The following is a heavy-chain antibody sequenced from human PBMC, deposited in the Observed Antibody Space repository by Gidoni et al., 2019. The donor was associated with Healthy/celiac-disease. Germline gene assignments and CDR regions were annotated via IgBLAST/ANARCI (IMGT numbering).Heavy chain of an antibody. J-gene: IGHJ6*02. D-gene: IGHD1-26*01. CDR1: GGSISSGNW. V-gene: IGHV4-4*02. Sequence: QVQLQESGPGLVKPSGTLSLTCAVSGGSISSGNWWSWVRQPPGKGLEWIGEIYHSGSTNYNPSLKSRVTISVDKSKNQFSLRLSSVTAADTAVYYCARARYSGSYYYYGMDVWGQGTTVTVSS. CDR2: IYHSGST. CDR3: ARARYSGSYYYYGMDV.